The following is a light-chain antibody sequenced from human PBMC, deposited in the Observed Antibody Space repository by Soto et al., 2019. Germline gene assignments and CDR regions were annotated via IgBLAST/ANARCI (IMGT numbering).Light chain of an antibody. CDR3: CSYVGATTYV. CDR1: SSTVGGFNV. CDR2: EGI. V-gene: IGLV2-23*01. J-gene: IGLJ1*01. Sequence: QSALTQPASVSGSPGQSITIACTGTSSTVGGFNVVSWYQQHPGKAPKVTIYEGIKRPSGVSNLFSGSNSGSTASLTISGLQAEDEADYYCCSYVGATTYVFGTGTKLTVL.